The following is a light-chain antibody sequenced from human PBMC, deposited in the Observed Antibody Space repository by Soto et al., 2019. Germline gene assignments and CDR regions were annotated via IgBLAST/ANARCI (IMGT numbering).Light chain of an antibody. Sequence: DMQMTQSPSTLSASVGDRVTISCRASQSISSWLAWYQQKPGKAPKLLIYDASRLQSGVPSRFSGSGSGTEFTLTISILQPDDFATYYCQQYNSYWTFGQGTKVEIK. J-gene: IGKJ1*01. V-gene: IGKV1-5*01. CDR1: QSISSW. CDR3: QQYNSYWT. CDR2: DAS.